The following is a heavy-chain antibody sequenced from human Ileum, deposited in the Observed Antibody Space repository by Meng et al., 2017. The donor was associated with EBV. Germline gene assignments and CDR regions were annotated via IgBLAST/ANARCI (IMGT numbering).Heavy chain of an antibody. D-gene: IGHD3-22*01. Sequence: QLRLQESGPGSVKPSETLSLTCRFSGGSLSSSSYYWGWIRQPPGKGLEWIGNIHYSGSTYYNPSLKSRVTISVDTSKNQFSLKLRSVTAADTAVYYCARTYYYDSSGYAPLDYWGQGTLVTVSS. CDR1: GGSLSSSSYY. J-gene: IGHJ4*02. CDR3: ARTYYYDSSGYAPLDY. CDR2: IHYSGST. V-gene: IGHV4-39*07.